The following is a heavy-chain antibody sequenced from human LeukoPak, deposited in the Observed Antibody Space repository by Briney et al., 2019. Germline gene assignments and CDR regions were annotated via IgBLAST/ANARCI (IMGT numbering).Heavy chain of an antibody. Sequence: SQTLSLTCAISGDSVSSNSVTWNWIRQSPSRGLEWLGRTYYRSTWYNDYAVSVRGRITVNPDTSKNQFSLNLTSVTAADTAIYYCARGRQFVGPWGQGTLVTVSS. CDR2: TYYRSTWYN. CDR1: GDSVSSNSVT. D-gene: IGHD1-26*01. CDR3: ARGRQFVGP. V-gene: IGHV6-1*01. J-gene: IGHJ4*02.